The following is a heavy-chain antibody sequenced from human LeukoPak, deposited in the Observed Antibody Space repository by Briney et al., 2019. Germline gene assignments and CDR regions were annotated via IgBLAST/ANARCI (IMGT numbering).Heavy chain of an antibody. V-gene: IGHV3-23*01. CDR1: GFTSSSYA. CDR3: AKDSEDYCGGDCYPYYFDY. D-gene: IGHD2-21*02. CDR2: ISGSGGST. J-gene: IGHJ4*02. Sequence: GGSLRLSCAASGFTSSSYAMSWVRQAPGKGLEWVSAISGSGGSTYYADSVKGRFTISRDNSKNTLYLQMNSLRAEDTAVYYCAKDSEDYCGGDCYPYYFDYWGQGTLVTVSS.